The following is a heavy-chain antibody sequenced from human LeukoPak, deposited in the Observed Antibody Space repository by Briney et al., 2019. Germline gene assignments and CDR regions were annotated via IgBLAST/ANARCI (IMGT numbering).Heavy chain of an antibody. V-gene: IGHV4-30-2*01. CDR3: ARARESMATAGSYFDY. D-gene: IGHD6-13*01. CDR2: IWHSGHT. J-gene: IGHJ4*02. Sequence: SETLSLTCAVSGGSISSGDYSWSWIRQPPGSGLEWIGYIWHSGHTNYNPSLRSRVTISLARSNSQFSLRLSSVTAADTAVYHCARARESMATAGSYFDYWGQGTLVTVSS. CDR1: GGSISSGDYS.